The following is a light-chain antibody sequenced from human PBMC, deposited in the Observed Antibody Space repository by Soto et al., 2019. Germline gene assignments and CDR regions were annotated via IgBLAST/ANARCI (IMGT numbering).Light chain of an antibody. Sequence: DIQMTQSPSTLSASVGDRVTITCRASQSISSWLAWYQQKPGKAPKLLIYDASSLESGVPSRFSGSGSGTEFTLTISSLQPDAFATYYCQQYNSYSWTFCQGTKVEIK. J-gene: IGKJ1*01. CDR1: QSISSW. V-gene: IGKV1-5*01. CDR2: DAS. CDR3: QQYNSYSWT.